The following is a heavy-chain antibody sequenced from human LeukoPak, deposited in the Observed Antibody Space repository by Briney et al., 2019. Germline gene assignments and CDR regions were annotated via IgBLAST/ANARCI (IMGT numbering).Heavy chain of an antibody. V-gene: IGHV4-59*01. CDR1: GGSISSYY. J-gene: IGHJ4*02. Sequence: SETLSLTCTVSGGSISSYYWSWIRQPAGKGLEWIGYIYYSGSTNYNPSLKSRVTISVDTSKNQFSLKLSSVTAAGTAVYYCAAEDDYGDSPHYWGQGTLVTVSS. CDR2: IYYSGST. CDR3: AAEDDYGDSPHY. D-gene: IGHD4-17*01.